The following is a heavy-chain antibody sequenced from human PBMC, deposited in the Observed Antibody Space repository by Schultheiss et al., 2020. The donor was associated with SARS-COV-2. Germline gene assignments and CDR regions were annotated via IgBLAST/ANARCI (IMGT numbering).Heavy chain of an antibody. J-gene: IGHJ6*02. V-gene: IGHV3-66*02. CDR3: ARLHYYYGMDV. CDR1: GFTVSSNY. Sequence: GESLKISCAASGFTVSSNYMSWVRQAPGKGLEWVSVIYSGGSTYYADSVKGRFTISRDNSKNTLYLQMNSLRAEDTAVYYCARLHYYYGMDVWGQGTTVTVSS. CDR2: IYSGGST.